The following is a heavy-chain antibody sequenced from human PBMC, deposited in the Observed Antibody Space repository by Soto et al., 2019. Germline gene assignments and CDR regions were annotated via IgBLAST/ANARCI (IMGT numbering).Heavy chain of an antibody. V-gene: IGHV3-23*01. Sequence: EVQLLESGGGLVRPGGSLRLSCAASGFTFSSYAMNWVRQAPGKGLEWVSAISGTGYNTYYADSLKDRFTISRDNSKNTLSLQMNSLRAEDTAVYYCARDRQFSHPRGGMDVWGQGTTVTVSS. CDR1: GFTFSSYA. D-gene: IGHD3-10*01. CDR3: ARDRQFSHPRGGMDV. CDR2: ISGTGYNT. J-gene: IGHJ6*02.